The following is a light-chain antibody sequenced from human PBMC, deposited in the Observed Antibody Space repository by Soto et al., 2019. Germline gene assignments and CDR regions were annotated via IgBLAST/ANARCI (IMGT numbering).Light chain of an antibody. CDR2: GAS. CDR1: QSVYNN. Sequence: EIVMTESPATRSVSPGERATLSCRASQSVYNNLAWYQQKPGQAPRLLIYGASTRATGIPARFSGSGSGTEFTLTISSLQSEDFAVYFCQQYNNWPPVTFGPGTKVDIK. J-gene: IGKJ3*01. V-gene: IGKV3-15*01. CDR3: QQYNNWPPVT.